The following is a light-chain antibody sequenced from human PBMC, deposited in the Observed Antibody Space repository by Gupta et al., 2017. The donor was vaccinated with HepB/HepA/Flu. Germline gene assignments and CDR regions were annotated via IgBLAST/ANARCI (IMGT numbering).Light chain of an antibody. CDR3: RQDDSYPWT. J-gene: IGKJ1*01. V-gene: IGKV1-6*01. CDR2: AAT. CDR1: QGIRDD. Sequence: AIQMTQSQSSLSASIGDRVTITCRASQGIRDDLGWFQQKPGKAPKLLIYAATGLESGVPSRFSGSGSGTDFTLTISSLQPEDFATYYCRQDDSYPWTFGQGTKVDLK.